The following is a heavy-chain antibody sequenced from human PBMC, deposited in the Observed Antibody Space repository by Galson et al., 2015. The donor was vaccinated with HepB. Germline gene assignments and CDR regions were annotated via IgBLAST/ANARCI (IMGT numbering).Heavy chain of an antibody. Sequence: SGAEVKKPGESLRISCKGSGYSFTSYWISWVRQMPGRGLEWMGRIDPSDSYTNYSPSFQGHVTISADKSISTAYLQWSSLKASDTAMYYCARLGDSSGYYLTTWYFDLWGRGTLVTVSS. V-gene: IGHV5-10-1*01. CDR2: IDPSDSYT. CDR3: ARLGDSSGYYLTTWYFDL. D-gene: IGHD3-22*01. J-gene: IGHJ2*01. CDR1: GYSFTSYW.